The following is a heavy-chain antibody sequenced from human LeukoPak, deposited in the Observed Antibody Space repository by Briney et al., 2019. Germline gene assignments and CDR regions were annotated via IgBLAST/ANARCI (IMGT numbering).Heavy chain of an antibody. J-gene: IGHJ6*03. Sequence: SETLSLTCTVSGGSISSGSYYWSWIRQPAGKGLEWIGRIYTSGSTNYNPSLKSRVTISVDTSKNQFSLKLSSVTAADTAVYYCARVAGGDYTYYYYYYMDVWGKGTTVTISS. D-gene: IGHD4-17*01. CDR2: IYTSGST. CDR3: ARVAGGDYTYYYYYYMDV. V-gene: IGHV4-61*02. CDR1: GGSISSGSYY.